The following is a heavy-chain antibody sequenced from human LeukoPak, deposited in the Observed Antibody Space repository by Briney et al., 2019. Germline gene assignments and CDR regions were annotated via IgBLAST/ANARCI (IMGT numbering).Heavy chain of an antibody. V-gene: IGHV3-23*01. J-gene: IGHJ4*02. CDR2: ISGSGGST. CDR1: GFTFSSYA. D-gene: IGHD6-13*01. Sequence: GGSLRLSCAASGFTFSSYAMSWVRQAPGKGLEWVSAISGSGGSTYYADSVKGRFTISRDNSKNTLYLQMNSLRAEDTAVYYCAKDQGYSTALWVDYWGQGTLVTVSS. CDR3: AKDQGYSTALWVDY.